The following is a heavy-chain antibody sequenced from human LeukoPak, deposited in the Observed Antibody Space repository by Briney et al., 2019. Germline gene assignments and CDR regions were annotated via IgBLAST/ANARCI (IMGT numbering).Heavy chain of an antibody. CDR1: GFPFSSYW. J-gene: IGHJ3*02. CDR2: INSDGSNA. Sequence: GGSLRLSCAASGFPFSSYWIHWVRQAPGKGLVWVSRINSDGSNAIYADSVRGRFTISRDNAKNTLYLQMNSLRDEDTAVYYCARGGVNHGFDIWGQGTMVTVSS. CDR3: ARGGVNHGFDI. V-gene: IGHV3-74*01.